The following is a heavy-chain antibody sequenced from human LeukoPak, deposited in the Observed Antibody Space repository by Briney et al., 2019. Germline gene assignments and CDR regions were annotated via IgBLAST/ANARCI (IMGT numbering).Heavy chain of an antibody. CDR1: GFTFSSYW. D-gene: IGHD1-26*01. V-gene: IGHV3-7*01. CDR2: INGDGSEL. CDR3: ARKAQTGSHSGPFDV. Sequence: GGSLRLSCAASGFTFSSYWMTWVRQAPGKGLEWVANINGDGSELYYVDSVKGRFTISRDNAKNSLFLQMNSLGAEDTVVYYCARKAQTGSHSGPFDVWGQGTLVTVSS. J-gene: IGHJ3*01.